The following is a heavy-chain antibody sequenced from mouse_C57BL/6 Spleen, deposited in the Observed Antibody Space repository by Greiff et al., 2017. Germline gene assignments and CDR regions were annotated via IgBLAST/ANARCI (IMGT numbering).Heavy chain of an antibody. D-gene: IGHD4-1*01. V-gene: IGHV10-1*01. CDR1: GFSFNTYA. Sequence: EVQLVESGGGLVQPKGSLKLSCAASGFSFNTYAMNWVRQAPGKGLEWVARIRSKSNNYATYYADSVKDRFTISRDDSKSMLYLQMNNLKAEATAMYYCVRLTGGYAMDYWGQGTSVTVSS. CDR2: IRSKSNNYAT. CDR3: VRLTGGYAMDY. J-gene: IGHJ4*01.